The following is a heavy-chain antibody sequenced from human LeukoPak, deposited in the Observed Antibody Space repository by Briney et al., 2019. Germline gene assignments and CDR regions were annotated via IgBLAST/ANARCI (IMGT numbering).Heavy chain of an antibody. CDR3: ATKRGEGTQLNYMWFDP. V-gene: IGHV3-23*01. CDR2: IGSSAGDT. J-gene: IGHJ5*02. D-gene: IGHD3-16*01. CDR1: GFTFSSYP. Sequence: GGSLRLSCPASGFTFSSYPMTWVRQAPGKGLEWVSTIGSSAGDTHYADSVKGRCTISRDNSKSMLYLQMNSLRAADTAIYYCATKRGEGTQLNYMWFDPWGQGTLVTVSS.